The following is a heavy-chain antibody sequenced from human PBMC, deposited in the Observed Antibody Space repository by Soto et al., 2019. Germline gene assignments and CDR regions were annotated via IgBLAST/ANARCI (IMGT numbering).Heavy chain of an antibody. V-gene: IGHV3-21*01. CDR1: GFTFSTYS. Sequence: ESGGGLVKPGGSLRLSCEASGFTFSTYSMNWVRQAPGKGLEWVSSISSSSGYIFYADSVKGRFTISRDDAMNSLSLQTNSMRAKDPAVYYCARVRSYSYGKGSGMDVWAQGPTVTVS. D-gene: IGHD5-18*01. CDR3: ARVRSYSYGKGSGMDV. CDR2: ISSSSGYI. J-gene: IGHJ6*02.